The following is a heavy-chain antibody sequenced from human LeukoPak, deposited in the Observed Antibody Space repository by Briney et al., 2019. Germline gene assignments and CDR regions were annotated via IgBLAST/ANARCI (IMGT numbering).Heavy chain of an antibody. CDR2: INPSGGST. J-gene: IGHJ4*02. CDR1: GYTFTSYY. V-gene: IGHV1-46*01. Sequence: ASVKVSCKASGYTFTSYYMHWVRQAPGQGLEWMGIINPSGGSTSYAQKFQGRVTMTTDTSTSTAYMELRSLRSDDTAVYYCARIPGGYFDYWGQGTLVTVSS. D-gene: IGHD2-15*01. CDR3: ARIPGGYFDY.